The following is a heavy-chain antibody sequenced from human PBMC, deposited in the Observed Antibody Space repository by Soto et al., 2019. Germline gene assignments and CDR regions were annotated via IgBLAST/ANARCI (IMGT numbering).Heavy chain of an antibody. CDR3: ARGNYYASSGYYPPYFQH. CDR2: IFYSGST. V-gene: IGHV4-61*01. J-gene: IGHJ1*01. CDR1: GGSVSSGSYY. Sequence: PSETLSLTCTVSGGSVSSGSYYWSWIRQPPGKGLEWIGYIFYSGSTNYNPSLKSRVTISVDTSKKQFSLRLTSVTAADTAVYYCARGNYYASSGYYPPYFQHWGQGTLVTVSS. D-gene: IGHD3-22*01.